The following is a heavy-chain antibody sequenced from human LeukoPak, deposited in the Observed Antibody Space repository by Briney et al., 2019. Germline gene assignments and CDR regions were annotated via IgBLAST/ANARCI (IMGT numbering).Heavy chain of an antibody. CDR2: INHSGST. D-gene: IGHD6-13*01. CDR1: SGSFSGYY. V-gene: IGHV4-34*01. CDR3: ARRMYSSSWYRFDP. Sequence: SETLSLTCAVYSGSFSGYYWSWIRQPPGKGLEWIGEINHSGSTNYNPSLKSRVTISVDTSKNQFSLKLRSVSAADMAVYYCARRMYSSSWYRFDPWGQGTLVTVSS. J-gene: IGHJ5*02.